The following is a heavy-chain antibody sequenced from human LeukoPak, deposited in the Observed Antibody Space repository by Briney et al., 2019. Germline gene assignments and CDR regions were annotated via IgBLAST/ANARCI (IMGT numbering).Heavy chain of an antibody. J-gene: IGHJ4*02. CDR3: ATVGLVWFGPITPFDY. V-gene: IGHV1-24*01. Sequence: ASVKVSCKASGYTFTELSMHWVRQAPGKGLEWMGGFDPEDGETIYAQKFQGRVTMTEDTSTDTAYMELSSLRSEDTAVYYCATVGLVWFGPITPFDYWGQGTLVTVSS. CDR2: FDPEDGET. CDR1: GYTFTELS. D-gene: IGHD3-10*01.